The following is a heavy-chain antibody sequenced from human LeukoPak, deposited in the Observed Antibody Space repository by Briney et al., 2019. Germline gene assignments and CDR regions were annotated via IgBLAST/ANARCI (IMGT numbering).Heavy chain of an antibody. V-gene: IGHV1-3*01. D-gene: IGHD4-17*01. CDR1: GYYA. Sequence: GASVKVSCKASGYYAMHWVRQAPGQRLEWMAWINADNGDTKYSQEVQGRITITRDTSATTAYMELTSLRSEDTAVYYCARGGTTVTYFDYWGQGTLVTVSS. J-gene: IGHJ4*02. CDR2: INADNGDT. CDR3: ARGGTTVTYFDY.